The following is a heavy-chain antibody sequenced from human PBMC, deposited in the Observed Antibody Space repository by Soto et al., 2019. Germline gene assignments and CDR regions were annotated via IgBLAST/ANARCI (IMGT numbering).Heavy chain of an antibody. CDR2: ISAYNGNT. D-gene: IGHD6-13*01. V-gene: IGHV1-18*01. CDR1: GYTFTSYG. CDR3: ARDRAAAGTRVYYYGMDV. Sequence: VSVKVSCKASGYTFTSYGISWVRQAPGKGLEWMGWISAYNGNTNYAQKLQGRVTMTTDTSTSTAYVELRSLRSDDTAVYYCARDRAAAGTRVYYYGMDVWGQGTTVTVSS. J-gene: IGHJ6*02.